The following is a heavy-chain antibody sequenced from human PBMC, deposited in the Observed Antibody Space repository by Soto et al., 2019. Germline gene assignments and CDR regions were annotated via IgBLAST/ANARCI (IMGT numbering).Heavy chain of an antibody. CDR3: AKDPAGYMDV. CDR1: GGSISSGDYY. J-gene: IGHJ6*03. D-gene: IGHD2-2*01. CDR2: IYYSGST. Sequence: PSETLSLTCTVSGGSISSGDYYWTWIRQSPGKGLEWIGYIYYSGSTYYNPSLESRISISVDTSKNQFSLNLSSVTAADTAVYYCAKDPAGYMDVWGKGTTVTVSS. V-gene: IGHV4-30-4*01.